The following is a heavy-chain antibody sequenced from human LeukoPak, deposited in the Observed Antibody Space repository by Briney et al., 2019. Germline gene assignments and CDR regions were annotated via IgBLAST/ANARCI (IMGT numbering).Heavy chain of an antibody. CDR3: ARRYYYNLGSFPFDF. D-gene: IGHD3-10*01. V-gene: IGHV4-34*01. CDR2: INHTGST. Sequence: SETLSLTCAVYGESFSGYYWSWIRQSPGKGLEWIGEINHTGSTSYNPSLKSRVTISEDTSKNQFYLNLSSATAADTAVYYCARRYYYNLGSFPFDFWGQGTLVTVSS. J-gene: IGHJ4*02. CDR1: GESFSGYY.